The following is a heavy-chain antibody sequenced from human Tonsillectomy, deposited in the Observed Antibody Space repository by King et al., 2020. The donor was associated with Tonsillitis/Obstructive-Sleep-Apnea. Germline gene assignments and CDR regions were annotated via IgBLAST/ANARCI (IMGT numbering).Heavy chain of an antibody. J-gene: IGHJ4*02. CDR3: ARDFITIFGVVISSYFDY. Sequence: VQLVESGGGVVQPGRSLRLSCAASGFTFSSYAMHWVRQAPGKGLEWVAVISYDGSNKYYADSVKGQFTISRDNSKNTLYLQMNSLRAEDTAVYYCARDFITIFGVVISSYFDYWGQGTLVTVSS. CDR2: ISYDGSNK. D-gene: IGHD3-3*01. V-gene: IGHV3-30*04. CDR1: GFTFSSYA.